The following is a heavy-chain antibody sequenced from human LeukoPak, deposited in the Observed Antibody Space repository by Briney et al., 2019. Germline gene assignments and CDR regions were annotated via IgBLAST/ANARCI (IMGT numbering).Heavy chain of an antibody. CDR2: INPNSGGT. CDR3: ARAYYGGNYGSFSDY. CDR1: GYTFTGYY. Sequence: GASVKVSCKASGYTFTGYYMHWVRQAPGQGLEWMGWINPNSGGTNYAQKFQGRVTMTRDTSISTAYMELSRLRSDDTAVYYCARAYYGGNYGSFSDYWGQGTLVTVSS. V-gene: IGHV1-2*02. J-gene: IGHJ4*02. D-gene: IGHD4-23*01.